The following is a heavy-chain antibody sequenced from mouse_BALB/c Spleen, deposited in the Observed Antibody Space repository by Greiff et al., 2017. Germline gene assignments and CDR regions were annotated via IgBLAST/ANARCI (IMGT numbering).Heavy chain of an antibody. V-gene: IGHV5-6-3*01. CDR2: INSNGGST. J-gene: IGHJ4*01. Sequence: EVMLVESGGGLVQPGGSLKLSCAASGFTFSSYGMSWVRQTPDKRLELVATINSNGGSTYYPDSVKGRFTISRDNAKNTLYLQMSSLKSEDTAMYYCARGLGYDISYYYAMDYWGQGTSVTVSS. CDR3: ARGLGYDISYYYAMDY. D-gene: IGHD2-2*01. CDR1: GFTFSSYG.